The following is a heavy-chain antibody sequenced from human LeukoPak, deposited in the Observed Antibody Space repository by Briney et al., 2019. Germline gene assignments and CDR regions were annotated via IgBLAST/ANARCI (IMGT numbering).Heavy chain of an antibody. CDR3: ARVYYYDSSGYYRFDY. CDR1: GYTFTSYA. D-gene: IGHD3-22*01. J-gene: IGHJ4*02. CDR2: INTNTGNP. Sequence: ASVTVSCTASGYTFTSYAMNWVRQAPGQGLEWMGWINTNTGNPTYAQGFTGRFVFSLDTSVSTAYLQISSLKAEDTAVYYCARVYYYDSSGYYRFDYWGQGTLVTVSS. V-gene: IGHV7-4-1*02.